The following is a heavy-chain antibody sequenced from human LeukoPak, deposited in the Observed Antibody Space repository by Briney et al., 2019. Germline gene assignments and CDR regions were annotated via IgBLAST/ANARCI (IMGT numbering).Heavy chain of an antibody. CDR2: MNPNSGNT. Sequence: AASVKVSCKASGYTFTSYDINWVRQATGQGLERMGWMNPNSGNTGYAQKFQGRVTMTRNTSISTAYMELSSLRSEDTAVYYCARGLRFLEWLLAYWGQGTLVTVSS. V-gene: IGHV1-8*02. D-gene: IGHD3-3*01. CDR3: ARGLRFLEWLLAY. CDR1: GYTFTSYD. J-gene: IGHJ4*02.